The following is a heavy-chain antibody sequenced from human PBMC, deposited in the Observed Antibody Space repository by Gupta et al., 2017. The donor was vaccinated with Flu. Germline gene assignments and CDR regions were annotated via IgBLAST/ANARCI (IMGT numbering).Heavy chain of an antibody. V-gene: IGHV2-5*02. CDR1: GFSLSTGGVG. CDR2: IYWDDDT. CDR3: AHMAQHLFHDTLDI. J-gene: IGHJ3*02. Sequence: QITLKESGPTLVKPTQTLTLTCSFSGFSLSTGGVGVAWIRQPPGTALEWLGIIYWDDDTLYSPSLRSRLTITGDTSKNQVVLTMTNMDPVDTATYYCAHMAQHLFHDTLDIWGQGTMVTVSS.